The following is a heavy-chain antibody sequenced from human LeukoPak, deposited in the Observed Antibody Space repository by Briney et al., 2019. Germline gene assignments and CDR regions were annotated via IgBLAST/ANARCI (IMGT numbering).Heavy chain of an antibody. Sequence: PSETLSLTCAVYIESFSGYYWTWIRQPPGKGLEWIGEINHSGSTNYNPSLKRRVTISADTSKNQFSLTLSSVTAANTAMYCCARVRGDLSIDFWGQGNLVTVSS. J-gene: IGHJ4*02. D-gene: IGHD2-21*02. V-gene: IGHV4-34*01. CDR3: ARVRGDLSIDF. CDR2: INHSGST. CDR1: IESFSGYY.